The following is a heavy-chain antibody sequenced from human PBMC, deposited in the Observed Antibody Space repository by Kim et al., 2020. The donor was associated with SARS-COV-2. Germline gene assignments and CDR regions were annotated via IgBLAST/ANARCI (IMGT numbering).Heavy chain of an antibody. CDR1: GGSISSYY. Sequence: SETLSLTCTVSGGSISSYYWSWIRQPPGKGLEWIGYIYYSGSTNYNPSLKSRVTISVDTSKNQFSLKLSSVTAADTAVYYCAREDSSGCLDYWGQGTLVTVSS. CDR2: IYYSGST. J-gene: IGHJ4*02. V-gene: IGHV4-59*13. CDR3: AREDSSGCLDY. D-gene: IGHD6-19*01.